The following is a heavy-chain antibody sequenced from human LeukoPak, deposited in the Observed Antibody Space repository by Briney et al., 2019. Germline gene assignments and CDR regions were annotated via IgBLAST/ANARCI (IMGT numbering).Heavy chain of an antibody. D-gene: IGHD3-16*01. CDR1: GFIFGNYW. Sequence: PGGSLRLSSAASGFIFGNYWMTWVRQAPGKGLEWLVHIKEDGSKTDYVDSVRGRFTISRDNAKNSLYLQMSNLRDEDTAVYYCVRDGGFFRFEYWGQGTLVSVSS. CDR3: VRDGGFFRFEY. CDR2: IKEDGSKT. J-gene: IGHJ4*02. V-gene: IGHV3-7*01.